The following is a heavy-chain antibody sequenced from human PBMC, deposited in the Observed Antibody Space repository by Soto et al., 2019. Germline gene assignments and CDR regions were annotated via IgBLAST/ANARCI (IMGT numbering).Heavy chain of an antibody. CDR1: GFKFSNYA. Sequence: GGSLRLSCAASGFKFSNYAMSWVRQAPGKGLEWVSLISATGGGTYYADSVKGRFTISRDNSHNTLYLQVHSLTAEDTAVYYCAKDRREGGKSAFYFDFWGQGAQVTVSS. V-gene: IGHV3-23*01. CDR2: ISATGGGT. CDR3: AKDRREGGKSAFYFDF. D-gene: IGHD3-16*01. J-gene: IGHJ4*02.